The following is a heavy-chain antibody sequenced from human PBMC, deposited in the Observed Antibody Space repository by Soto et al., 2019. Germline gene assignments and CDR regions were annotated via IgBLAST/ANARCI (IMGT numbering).Heavy chain of an antibody. CDR1: GFTFSSYA. Sequence: PGGSLRLSCAASGFTFSSYAMSWVRQAPGKGLEWVSSISGSGGGTYYADSVKGRFTFSRDNSKNTLYLRMNSLRAEDTAVYYCAKFGMATTKRSPPYYIDYWGQGALVTVSS. D-gene: IGHD1-1*01. CDR3: AKFGMATTKRSPPYYIDY. V-gene: IGHV3-23*01. J-gene: IGHJ4*02. CDR2: ISGSGGGT.